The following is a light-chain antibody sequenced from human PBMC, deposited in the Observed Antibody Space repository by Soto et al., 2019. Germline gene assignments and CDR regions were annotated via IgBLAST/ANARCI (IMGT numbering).Light chain of an antibody. CDR3: QQHASWYT. CDR1: QSVNYNY. J-gene: IGKJ2*01. V-gene: IGKV3-20*01. CDR2: GAS. Sequence: EIVLTQSPGTLSLSPGARATLSCRASQSVNYNYLAWYQQKPGQPPRLLIFGASTGAPGTPDRFSGSGSGSDFTLTINRLEPEDSAVYFCQQHASWYTFGQGTKLEIK.